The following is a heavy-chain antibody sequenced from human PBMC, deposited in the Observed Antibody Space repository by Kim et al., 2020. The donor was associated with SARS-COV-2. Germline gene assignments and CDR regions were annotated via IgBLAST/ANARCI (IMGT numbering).Heavy chain of an antibody. CDR3: ARALRRFLDY. D-gene: IGHD3-16*01. J-gene: IGHJ4*02. CDR2: INHSGST. CDR1: GGSFSGYY. V-gene: IGHV4-34*01. Sequence: SETLSLTCAVYGGSFSGYYWSWIRQPPGKGLEWIGEINHSGSTNYNPSLKSRVTISVDTSKNQFSLKLSSVTAADTAVYYCARALRRFLDYWGQGTLVTVSS.